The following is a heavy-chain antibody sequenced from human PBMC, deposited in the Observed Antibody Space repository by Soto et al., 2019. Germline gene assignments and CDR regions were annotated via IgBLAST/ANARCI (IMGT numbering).Heavy chain of an antibody. Sequence: QVQLVESGGGVVQPGRSLRLSCAASGFTFSSYAMHWVRQAPGKGLEWVAVISYDGSNKYYADSVKGRFTISRDNSKNTLYLQMNSLRAEDTAVYYCARGEWQWLVPPGAHLDYWGQGTLVTVSS. CDR3: ARGEWQWLVPPGAHLDY. J-gene: IGHJ4*02. D-gene: IGHD6-19*01. CDR1: GFTFSSYA. CDR2: ISYDGSNK. V-gene: IGHV3-30-3*01.